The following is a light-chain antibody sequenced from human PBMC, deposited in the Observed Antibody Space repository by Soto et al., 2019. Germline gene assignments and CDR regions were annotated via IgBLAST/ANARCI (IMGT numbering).Light chain of an antibody. CDR2: GAS. J-gene: IGKJ4*01. Sequence: EIVMTQSPATLSVSRGERATLSCRANQAIRSNLAWYPQTPGQAPRLLIYGASARDTGIPDLFSGSGAGTEFTLTISSLQPEDFATDYCQQSYSSPLTFGGGTKVDIK. V-gene: IGKV3-15*01. CDR1: QAIRSN. CDR3: QQSYSSPLT.